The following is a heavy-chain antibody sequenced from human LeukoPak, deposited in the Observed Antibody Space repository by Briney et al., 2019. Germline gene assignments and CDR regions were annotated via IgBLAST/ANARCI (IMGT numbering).Heavy chain of an antibody. CDR3: ATDGMVRGPDAWFDS. CDR1: GGSFSGYY. J-gene: IGHJ5*01. CDR2: INHSGST. D-gene: IGHD3-10*01. V-gene: IGHV4-34*01. Sequence: QPSETLSLTCAVYGGSFSGYYWSWIRQPPGKGLEWIGEINHSGSTNYNPSLKSRVTISVDTSKNQFSLKLSSVTAADTAVYYCATDGMVRGPDAWFDSWGQGTLVTVSS.